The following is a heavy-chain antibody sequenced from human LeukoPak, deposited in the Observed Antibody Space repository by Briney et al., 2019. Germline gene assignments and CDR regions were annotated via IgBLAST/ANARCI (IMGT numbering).Heavy chain of an antibody. D-gene: IGHD3-10*01. Sequence: SETLSLTCTVSGYSISSGSCWGWIRQPPGEGLDWIGSIYHSGSTFYNPSLKSRVTISVDTSKNQFSLKLSSVTAADTAVYYCARDFWFGELIQSDPWGQGTLVTVSS. J-gene: IGHJ5*02. CDR3: ARDFWFGELIQSDP. CDR2: IYHSGST. CDR1: GYSISSGSC. V-gene: IGHV4-38-2*02.